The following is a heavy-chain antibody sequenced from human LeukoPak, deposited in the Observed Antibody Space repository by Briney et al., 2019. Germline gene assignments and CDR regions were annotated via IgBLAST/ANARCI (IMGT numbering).Heavy chain of an antibody. CDR2: IKTKADGETT. CDR3: TTFSASGWS. V-gene: IGHV3-15*01. D-gene: IGHD6-19*01. Sequence: GGSLRPSCAASGFIFSNAWMSWVRQAPGKGLEWVGRIKTKADGETTDYTAPVKGRFTISRDDSKNTLYLQMNSLKTDDTAVYYCTTFSASGWSWGQGTLVTVSS. CDR1: GFIFSNAW. J-gene: IGHJ4*02.